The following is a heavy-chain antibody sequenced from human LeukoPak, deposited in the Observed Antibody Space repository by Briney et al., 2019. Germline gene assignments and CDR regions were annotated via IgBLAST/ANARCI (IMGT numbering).Heavy chain of an antibody. CDR3: ARGAGYSFDYYYMDV. J-gene: IGHJ6*03. Sequence: PSETLSLTCTVSGGSISSYYWSWIRQPAGKGLEWIGRIYTSGSTNYNPSLKSRVTMSVDTSKNQFSLKLSSVTAADTAVYYCARGAGYSFDYYYMDVWGKGTTVTVSS. CDR2: IYTSGST. D-gene: IGHD3-9*01. CDR1: GGSISSYY. V-gene: IGHV4-4*07.